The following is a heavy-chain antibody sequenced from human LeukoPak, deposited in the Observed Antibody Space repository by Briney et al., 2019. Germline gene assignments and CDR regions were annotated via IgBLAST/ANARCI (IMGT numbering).Heavy chain of an antibody. CDR1: GFTFSSYG. CDR2: IRYDGSNK. D-gene: IGHD5/OR15-5a*01. V-gene: IGHV3-30*02. J-gene: IGHJ6*03. Sequence: GGSLRLSCAASGFTFSSYGMHWVRQAPGKGLEWVAFIRYDGSNKYYADSVKGRFTISRDNSKNTLYLQMNSLRAEDTAVYYCAKDLRSYYYYYMDVWGKGTTVTVSS. CDR3: AKDLRSYYYYYMDV.